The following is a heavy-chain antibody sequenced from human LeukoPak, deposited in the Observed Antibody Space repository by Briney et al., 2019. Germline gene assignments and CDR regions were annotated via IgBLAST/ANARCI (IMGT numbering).Heavy chain of an antibody. CDR3: ARQFSIAARPNDY. CDR1: GYSFTSYW. D-gene: IGHD6-6*01. J-gene: IGHJ4*02. Sequence: GGSLKISCKGSGYSFTSYWIGWVRQMPGKGLGWMGIIYPGDSDTRYSPSFQGQVTISADKSISTAYLQWSSLKASDTAMYYCARQFSIAARPNDYWGQGTLVTVSS. CDR2: IYPGDSDT. V-gene: IGHV5-51*01.